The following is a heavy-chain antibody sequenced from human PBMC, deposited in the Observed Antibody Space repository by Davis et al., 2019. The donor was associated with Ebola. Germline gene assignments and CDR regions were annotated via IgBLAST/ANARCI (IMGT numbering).Heavy chain of an antibody. J-gene: IGHJ4*02. CDR3: ARDGITIFGVVTEGGY. D-gene: IGHD3-3*01. Sequence: ASVKVSCKASGYTFTGYYIHWVRQAPGQGLEWMGWINPNSGGTNYAQKFQGRVTMTRDTSISTAYMELSRLRSDDTAVYYCARDGITIFGVVTEGGYWGQGTLVTVSS. CDR1: GYTFTGYY. CDR2: INPNSGGT. V-gene: IGHV1-2*02.